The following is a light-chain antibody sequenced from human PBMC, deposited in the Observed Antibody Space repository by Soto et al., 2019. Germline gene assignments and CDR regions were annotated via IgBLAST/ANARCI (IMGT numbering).Light chain of an antibody. Sequence: DIQMTQSPSSLSASVGDRVTITCQASQDISNYLNWYQQKPGKAPKLLIYDASNVETGVPSRFSGSGSGSDFTFTISSLQPEDIATYYCQQYDNPSITFGQGTRLEIK. V-gene: IGKV1-33*01. J-gene: IGKJ5*01. CDR2: DAS. CDR1: QDISNY. CDR3: QQYDNPSIT.